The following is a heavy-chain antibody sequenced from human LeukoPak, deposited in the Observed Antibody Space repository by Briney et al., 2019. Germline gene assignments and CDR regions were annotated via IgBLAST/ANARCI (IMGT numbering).Heavy chain of an antibody. J-gene: IGHJ4*02. CDR3: ARAKYCNAGNCFLFDY. D-gene: IGHD2/OR15-2a*01. CDR2: ISYDGSNT. CDR1: KFTFNTYA. Sequence: GRSLRRSCAASKFTFNTYAMHWVRQAPGKGLEWVSLISYDGSNTYYADSVRGRFTISRDNSKNTLFLQMNSLRGDDTAVYYCARAKYCNAGNCFLFDYWGQGMLVTVAS. V-gene: IGHV3-30*04.